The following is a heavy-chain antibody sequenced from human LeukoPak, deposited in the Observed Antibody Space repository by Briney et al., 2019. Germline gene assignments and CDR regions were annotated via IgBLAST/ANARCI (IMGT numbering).Heavy chain of an antibody. D-gene: IGHD4-11*01. CDR1: GGSISSYY. CDR2: IYTSGST. V-gene: IGHV4-4*07. J-gene: IGHJ5*02. Sequence: PSETLSLTCTVSGGSISSYYWSWIRQPAGKGLEWIGRIYTSGSTNYNPSLKSRVTISVDTSKSQFSLKLSSVTAADTAVYYCARPQRLQRNWFDPWGQGTLVTVSS. CDR3: ARPQRLQRNWFDP.